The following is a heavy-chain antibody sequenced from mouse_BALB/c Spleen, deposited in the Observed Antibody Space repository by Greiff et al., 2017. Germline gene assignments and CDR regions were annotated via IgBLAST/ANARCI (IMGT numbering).Heavy chain of an antibody. CDR2: INPSNGGT. CDR1: GYTFTSYW. D-gene: IGHD1-1*01. CDR3: TRGSLYYGSSYDYAMDY. V-gene: IGHV1S81*02. J-gene: IGHJ4*01. Sequence: QVQLQQPGAELVKPGASVKLSCKASGYTFTSYWMHWVKQRPGQGLEWIGEINPSNGGTNFNEKFKSKATLTVDKSSSTAYMQLSSLTSEDSAVYYCTRGSLYYGSSYDYAMDYWGQGTSVTVSS.